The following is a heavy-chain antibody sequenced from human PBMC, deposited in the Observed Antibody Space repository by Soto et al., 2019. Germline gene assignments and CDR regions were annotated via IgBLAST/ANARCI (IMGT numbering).Heavy chain of an antibody. CDR2: IYYRGST. Sequence: SETLSLTCTVSGGSISSSSYYWGWIRQPPGKGLEWIGSIYYRGSTYYNPSLKSRVTISVDTSKNQFSLKLSSVTAADTAVYYCARGPLLLWFGELVRPFDYWGQGTLVTVSS. D-gene: IGHD3-10*01. V-gene: IGHV4-39*01. CDR1: GGSISSSSYY. J-gene: IGHJ4*02. CDR3: ARGPLLLWFGELVRPFDY.